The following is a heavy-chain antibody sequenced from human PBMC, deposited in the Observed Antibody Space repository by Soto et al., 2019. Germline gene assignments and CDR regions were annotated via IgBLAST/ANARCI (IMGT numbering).Heavy chain of an antibody. V-gene: IGHV4-59*08. J-gene: IGHJ5*02. Sequence: SETLSLTCTVSGGSISSYYWSWIRQPPGKGLEWIGYIYYSGSTNYNPSLKSRVTISVDPSKNQFSLKLSSVTAADTAVYYCARQEDNWFDPWGQGTLVTVSS. CDR3: ARQEDNWFDP. CDR2: IYYSGST. CDR1: GGSISSYY.